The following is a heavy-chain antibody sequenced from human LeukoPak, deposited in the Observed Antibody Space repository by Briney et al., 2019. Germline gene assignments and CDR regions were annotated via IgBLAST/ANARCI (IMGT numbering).Heavy chain of an antibody. CDR2: INHSGST. D-gene: IGHD3-16*02. J-gene: IGHJ6*02. CDR3: ARTLEITFGGVIRYYYYGMDV. Sequence: SETLSLTCAVYGGSFSGYYWSWIRQPPGKGLEWIGEINHSGSTNYNPSLKSRVTISVDTSKNQFSLKLSSVTAADTAVYYCARTLEITFGGVIRYYYYGMDVWGQGTTVTVSS. V-gene: IGHV4-34*01. CDR1: GGSFSGYY.